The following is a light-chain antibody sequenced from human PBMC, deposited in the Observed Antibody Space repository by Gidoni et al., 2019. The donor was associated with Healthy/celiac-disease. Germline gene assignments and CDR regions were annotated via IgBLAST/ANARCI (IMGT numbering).Light chain of an antibody. Sequence: QSALTQPPSVSGAPGQRGTIACTGSSSNIGAGADVHWYPQLPGTAPKLLIYGTSNRPSGVPGRFSGSKSGTSATLAITGLQAEDEADYYCKSYDSSLSGSVFGGGTKLXVL. J-gene: IGLJ2*01. V-gene: IGLV1-40*01. CDR2: GTS. CDR3: KSYDSSLSGSV. CDR1: SSNIGAGAD.